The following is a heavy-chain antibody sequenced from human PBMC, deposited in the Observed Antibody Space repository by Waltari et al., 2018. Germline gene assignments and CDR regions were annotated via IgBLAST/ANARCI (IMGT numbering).Heavy chain of an antibody. CDR1: GFTFSDHW. CDR3: ASLYCGRDCYPR. V-gene: IGHV3-74*03. CDR2: IKAEGTRI. Sequence: EVQLVESGGGLVQPGGSLRISCAASGFTFSDHWMHGVRQDPGNGLVWGSGIKAEGTRIAYADSVRGRFTVSRDNAKSTLYLQMNSLRAEDTALYYCASLYCGRDCYPRWGQGTLVTVSS. D-gene: IGHD2-21*01. J-gene: IGHJ4*02.